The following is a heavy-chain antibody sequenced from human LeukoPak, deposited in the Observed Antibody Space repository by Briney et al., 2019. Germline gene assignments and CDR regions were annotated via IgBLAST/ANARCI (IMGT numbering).Heavy chain of an antibody. CDR3: ARQGHAFDI. V-gene: IGHV4-34*01. J-gene: IGHJ3*02. CDR2: INHSGST. Sequence: PSETLSLTCAVYGGSFGGYYWSWIRQPPGKGLEWIGEINHSGSTNYDPSLKSRVTISVDTSKNQFSLKLSSVTAADTAVYYCARQGHAFDIWGQGTMVTASS. CDR1: GGSFGGYY.